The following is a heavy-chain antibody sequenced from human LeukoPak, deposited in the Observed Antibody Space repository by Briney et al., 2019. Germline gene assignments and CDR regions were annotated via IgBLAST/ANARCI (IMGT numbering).Heavy chain of an antibody. D-gene: IGHD2-21*02. CDR2: IYYSGST. J-gene: IGHJ5*02. Sequence: KPSETLSLTCTVSGGSISSSSYHWGWIRQPPGKGLEWIGSIYYSGSTYYNASFKSRLTISVDTSKNQFSLKLSSVTAADTAVYHCARDRGGSAYCGGDCRNWFDPWGQGTLVTVSS. CDR1: GGSISSSSYH. CDR3: ARDRGGSAYCGGDCRNWFDP. V-gene: IGHV4-39*02.